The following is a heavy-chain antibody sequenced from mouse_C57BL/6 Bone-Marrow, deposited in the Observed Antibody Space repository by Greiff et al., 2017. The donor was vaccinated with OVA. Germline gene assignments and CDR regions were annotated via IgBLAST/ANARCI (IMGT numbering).Heavy chain of an antibody. Sequence: VQLQQPGAELVKPGASVKMSCKASGYTFTSYWITWVKQRPGQGLEWIGDIYPGSGSTNYNEKFKSKATLTVDTSSSTAYMQLSSLTSEDSAVYYGAREEGQLRPFAYWGQGTLVTVSA. V-gene: IGHV1-55*01. J-gene: IGHJ3*01. CDR2: IYPGSGST. CDR3: AREEGQLRPFAY. D-gene: IGHD3-2*02. CDR1: GYTFTSYW.